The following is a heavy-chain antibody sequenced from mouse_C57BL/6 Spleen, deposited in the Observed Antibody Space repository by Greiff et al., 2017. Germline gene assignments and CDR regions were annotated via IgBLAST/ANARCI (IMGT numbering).Heavy chain of an antibody. CDR1: GYAFSSYW. J-gene: IGHJ4*01. Sequence: VQLQQSGAELVKPGASVKLSCKASGYAFSSYWMNWVKQRPGQGLEWIGQIYPGDGDTNYNGKFKGKATLTADKSSSTAYMQRSSLTSEDSAVYFCGRKGNDGYPYYAMDYWGQGTSVTVSS. V-gene: IGHV1-80*01. D-gene: IGHD2-3*01. CDR3: GRKGNDGYPYYAMDY. CDR2: IYPGDGDT.